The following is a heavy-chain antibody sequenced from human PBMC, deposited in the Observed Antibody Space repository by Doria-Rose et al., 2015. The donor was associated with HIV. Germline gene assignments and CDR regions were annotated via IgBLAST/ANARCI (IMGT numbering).Heavy chain of an antibody. Sequence: QITLKESGPVLVKPTETLTLTCTVSGVSLSSPGMGVSWIRQPPGKALEWLAHMLSDDESSYKTSLKSRLNISRGTSKSQVVLTMTDMDPVDTATYYCARIKSSRWYHKYYFDFWGQGTLVIVSA. CDR3: ARIKSSRWYHKYYFDF. CDR1: GVSLSSPGMG. CDR2: MLSDDES. D-gene: IGHD6-13*01. V-gene: IGHV2-26*01. J-gene: IGHJ4*02.